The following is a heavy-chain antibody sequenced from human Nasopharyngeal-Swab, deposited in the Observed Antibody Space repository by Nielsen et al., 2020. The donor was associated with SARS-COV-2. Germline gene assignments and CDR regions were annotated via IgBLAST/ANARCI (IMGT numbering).Heavy chain of an antibody. CDR3: AASLPYDSSGYYS. V-gene: IGHV1-58*01. D-gene: IGHD3-22*01. CDR2: IVVGNGNT. Sequence: WVRQAPGQRLEWIGWIVVGNGNTNYAQKFQERVTITRDMSTSTAYMELSSLRSEDTAVYYCAASLPYDSSGYYSWGQGTLVTVSS. J-gene: IGHJ4*02.